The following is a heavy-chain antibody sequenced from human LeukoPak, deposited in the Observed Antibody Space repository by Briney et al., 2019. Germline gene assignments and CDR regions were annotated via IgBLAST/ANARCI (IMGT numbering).Heavy chain of an antibody. Sequence: PGGSLRLSCAASGFTFSSYAMSWVRQAPGKGLEWVSAISGSGGSTYYADSVKGRFTISRDNSKNTLYLQMNSLRAEDTAVYYCTKHYNSNYGMDVWGQGTTVTVSS. CDR3: TKHYNSNYGMDV. V-gene: IGHV3-23*01. D-gene: IGHD3-10*01. CDR2: ISGSGGST. J-gene: IGHJ6*02. CDR1: GFTFSSYA.